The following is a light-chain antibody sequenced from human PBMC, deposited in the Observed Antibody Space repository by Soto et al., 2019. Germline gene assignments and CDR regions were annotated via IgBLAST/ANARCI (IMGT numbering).Light chain of an antibody. V-gene: IGKV3-20*01. CDR3: QQYGSSLRT. CDR1: QSVSSSY. Sequence: EIVLTQSPGTLSLSPGERATLXXRASQSVSSSYLAWYQQKPGQAPRXXIYGASSRATGIPDRFSGSGAGTDFTLTISRLEPEDFAVYYCQQYGSSLRTFGQGTKVDIK. J-gene: IGKJ1*01. CDR2: GAS.